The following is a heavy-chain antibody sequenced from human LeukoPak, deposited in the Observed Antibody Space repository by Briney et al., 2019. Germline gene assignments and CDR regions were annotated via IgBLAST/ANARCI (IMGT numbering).Heavy chain of an antibody. CDR1: GFTFSNAW. J-gene: IGHJ4*02. CDR3: ATHTPYYDILTGYLLGY. CDR2: ISGSGGST. Sequence: PGGSLRLSCAASGFTFSNAWMNWVRQAPGKGLEWVSAISGSGGSTYYADSVKGRFTISRDNSKNTLYLQMNSLRAEDTAVYYCATHTPYYDILTGYLLGYWGQGTLVTVSS. V-gene: IGHV3-23*01. D-gene: IGHD3-9*01.